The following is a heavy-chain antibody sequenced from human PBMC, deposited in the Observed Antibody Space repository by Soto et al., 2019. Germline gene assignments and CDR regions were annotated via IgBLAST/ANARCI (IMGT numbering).Heavy chain of an antibody. V-gene: IGHV1-18*01. D-gene: IGHD5-12*01. J-gene: IGHJ4*02. Sequence: QVQLVQSGAEVKKPGASVKVSCKASGYPFTGYGISWGQRALGQGLEGMGWISAYNGNTNYAQKLQGRVTMTTDTSTSTAYMELRSLRSDDTAVYYCARVRTGGYDRLDYWGQGTLVTVSS. CDR1: GYPFTGYG. CDR2: ISAYNGNT. CDR3: ARVRTGGYDRLDY.